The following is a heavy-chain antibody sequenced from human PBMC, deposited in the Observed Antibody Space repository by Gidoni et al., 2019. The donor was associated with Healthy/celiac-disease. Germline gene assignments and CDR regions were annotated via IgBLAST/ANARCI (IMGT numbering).Heavy chain of an antibody. CDR2: FDPEDGET. J-gene: IGHJ5*02. Sequence: QVQLVQSGAEVKKPGASVQVSCKVSGYPLTELSMHWVRQAPGKGLVWMGGFDPEDGETIYAQKFQGRVTMTEDTSTETAYMELSSLRSEDTAVYYCATARYCSSTSCYAYNWFDPWGQGTLVTVSS. CDR1: GYPLTELS. V-gene: IGHV1-24*01. CDR3: ATARYCSSTSCYAYNWFDP. D-gene: IGHD2-2*01.